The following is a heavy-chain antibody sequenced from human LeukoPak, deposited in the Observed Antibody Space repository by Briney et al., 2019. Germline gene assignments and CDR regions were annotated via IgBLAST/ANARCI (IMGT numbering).Heavy chain of an antibody. D-gene: IGHD3-9*01. V-gene: IGHV3-23*01. J-gene: IGHJ4*02. CDR3: AKPVRGYFGMNNPQDY. CDR1: GFTFSSYG. CDR2: TSGSGGST. Sequence: GGSLRLSCAASGFTFSSYGMSWVRQAPGKGLEWVSATSGSGGSTYYADSVKGRFTISRDNSKNTLYLQMNSLRAEDTAVYYCAKPVRGYFGMNNPQDYWGQGTLVTVSS.